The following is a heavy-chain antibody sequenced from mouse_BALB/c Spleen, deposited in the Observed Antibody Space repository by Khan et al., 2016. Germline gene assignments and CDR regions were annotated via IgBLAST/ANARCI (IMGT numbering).Heavy chain of an antibody. Sequence: VQLQESGAELVRPGASVKLSCKAVGYTFTDYEIHWVKQTPVHGLEWIGAIHPGNGGTAYNQKFKGKATLTADKSSSTAYMELSSLTSEDSAVYYCTKGLRRGHYFDYWGQGTTLTVSP. CDR3: TKGLRRGHYFDY. CDR1: GYTFTDYE. D-gene: IGHD2-4*01. V-gene: IGHV1-15*01. CDR2: IHPGNGGT. J-gene: IGHJ2*01.